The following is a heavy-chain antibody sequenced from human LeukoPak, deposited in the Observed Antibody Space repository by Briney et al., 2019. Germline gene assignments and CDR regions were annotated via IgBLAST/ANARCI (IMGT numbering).Heavy chain of an antibody. V-gene: IGHV3-9*01. Sequence: GGSLRLSCAASGFTFDDYAMHWVRQAPGKGLEWVSGISWNSGSIGYADSVKGRFTISRDNAKNSLYLQMNSLRAEDTALYYCAKDLHNWNDGVGFDYWGQGTLVTVSS. CDR2: ISWNSGSI. J-gene: IGHJ4*02. CDR3: AKDLHNWNDGVGFDY. CDR1: GFTFDDYA. D-gene: IGHD1-1*01.